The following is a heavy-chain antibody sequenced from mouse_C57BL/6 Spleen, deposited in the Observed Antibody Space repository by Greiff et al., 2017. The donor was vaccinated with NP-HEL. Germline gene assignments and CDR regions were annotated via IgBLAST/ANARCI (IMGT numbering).Heavy chain of an antibody. CDR1: GYTFTSYG. CDR2: IYPRSGNT. J-gene: IGHJ2*01. D-gene: IGHD1-1*02. V-gene: IGHV1-81*01. Sequence: VQLQQSGAELARPGASVKLSCKASGYTFTSYGISWVKQRTGQGLEWIGEIYPRSGNTYYNEKFKGKATLTADISSSTAYMELRSLTSEDSAVYFCARWEGYGYWGQGTTLTVSS. CDR3: ARWEGYGY.